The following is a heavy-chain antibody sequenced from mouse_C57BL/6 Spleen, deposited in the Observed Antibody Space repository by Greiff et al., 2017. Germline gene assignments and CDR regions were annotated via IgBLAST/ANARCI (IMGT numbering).Heavy chain of an antibody. CDR2: IDPSDSYT. Sequence: QVQLQQPGAELVRPGTSVKLSCKASGYTFTSYWMHWVKQRPGQGLEWIGVIDPSDSYTNYNQKFKGKATLTVDTSSSTAYMQLSSLTSEDSAVYYCARGYGGYPLAYWGQGTLVTVSA. CDR1: GYTFTSYW. V-gene: IGHV1-59*01. CDR3: ARGYGGYPLAY. D-gene: IGHD2-3*01. J-gene: IGHJ3*01.